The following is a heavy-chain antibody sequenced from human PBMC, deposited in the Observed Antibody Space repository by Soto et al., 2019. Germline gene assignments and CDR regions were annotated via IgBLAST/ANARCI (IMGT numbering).Heavy chain of an antibody. J-gene: IGHJ4*02. CDR1: GFTFDEYA. D-gene: IGHD3-3*01. CDR3: AKGEWLDY. CDR2: INWNGGSK. Sequence: GGSLRLSCAASGFTFDEYALTWVRQAPGKGLEWVAGINWNGGSKGYADSVKGRFTISRDNAKSSLYLQMNNLRAEDTALYYCAKGEWLDYWGQGTLVTVSS. V-gene: IGHV3-20*04.